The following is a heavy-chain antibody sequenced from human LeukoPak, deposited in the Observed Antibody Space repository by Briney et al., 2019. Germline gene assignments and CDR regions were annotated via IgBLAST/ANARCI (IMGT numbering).Heavy chain of an antibody. V-gene: IGHV1-18*01. D-gene: IGHD2-2*01. CDR1: GYTFTSCG. CDR3: ATTQGEYQLLNFDY. CDR2: ISAYNGNT. Sequence: ASVKVSCKASGYTFTSCGISWVRQAPGQGLEWMGWISAYNGNTNYAQKLQGRVTMTTDTSTSTAYMELRSLRSDDTAVYYCATTQGEYQLLNFDYWGQGTLVTVSS. J-gene: IGHJ4*02.